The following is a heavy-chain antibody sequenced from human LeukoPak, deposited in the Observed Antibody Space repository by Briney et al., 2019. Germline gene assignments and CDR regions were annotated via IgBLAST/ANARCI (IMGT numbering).Heavy chain of an antibody. CDR2: SHYSGTT. D-gene: IGHD2-2*01. V-gene: IGHV4-59*01. J-gene: IGHJ3*01. CDR3: ARSASTSSRSAFDC. CDR1: GGSIGSYY. Sequence: KSSETLSLTCTISGGSIGSYYWSWIRQPPGKGLEWIGYSHYSGTTNYNPSLKSRVTISVDTSKNQFSLTLSSVTAADTAVYYCARSASTSSRSAFDCWGQGTVVTVSS.